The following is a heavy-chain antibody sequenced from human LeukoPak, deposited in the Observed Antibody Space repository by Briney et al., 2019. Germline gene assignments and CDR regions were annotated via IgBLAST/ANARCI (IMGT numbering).Heavy chain of an antibody. D-gene: IGHD3-16*01. CDR2: VSGSGNKT. J-gene: IGHJ4*02. Sequence: GGSLRLSCAAAGFTFSHYGMSWVRQAPGKGLNGVSSVSGSGNKTYYADSVKGRFTISRENSKDTLYLEMSSLRVDDTAVYYCAKMWRVGGVTTLDYWGQGTLVTVDS. CDR1: GFTFSHYG. CDR3: AKMWRVGGVTTLDY. V-gene: IGHV3-23*01.